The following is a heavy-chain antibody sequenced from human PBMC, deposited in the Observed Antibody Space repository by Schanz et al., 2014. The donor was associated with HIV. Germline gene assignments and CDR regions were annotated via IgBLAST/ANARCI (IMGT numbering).Heavy chain of an antibody. CDR2: ISNDGSNE. D-gene: IGHD3-10*01. J-gene: IGHJ3*02. Sequence: QVQVVESGGGVVQPGRSLRLSCAASEFIFSSYGIHWVRQAPGKGLEWVAVISNDGSNEYYADSVKGRFTLSRDNSENTVYLQMNRLRAEDTAVYYCARENPLYYYLHGGPFDIWGQGTMVTVSS. CDR1: EFIFSSYG. V-gene: IGHV3-30*03. CDR3: ARENPLYYYLHGGPFDI.